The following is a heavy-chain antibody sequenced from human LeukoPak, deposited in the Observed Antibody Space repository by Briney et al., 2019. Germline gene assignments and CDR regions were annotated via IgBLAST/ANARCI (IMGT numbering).Heavy chain of an antibody. CDR3: ASLHYASWYFDL. Sequence: PSETLSLTCTVSGGSISSYYWSWIRQPPGKGLEWIGYIYYSGSTYYNPSLKSRVTISVDTSKNQFSLKLSSVTAADTAVYYCASLHYASWYFDLWGRGTLVTVSS. V-gene: IGHV4-59*04. D-gene: IGHD2-2*01. J-gene: IGHJ2*01. CDR2: IYYSGST. CDR1: GGSISSYY.